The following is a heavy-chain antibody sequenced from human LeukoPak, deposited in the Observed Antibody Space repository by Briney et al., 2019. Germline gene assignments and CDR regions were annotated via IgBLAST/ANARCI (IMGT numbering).Heavy chain of an antibody. CDR3: ARGRADYVWGSYRYVAFDI. CDR1: GGSISSYY. CDR2: IYYSGST. V-gene: IGHV4-59*01. Sequence: PSETLSPTCTVSGGSISSYYWSWIRQPPGKGLEWIGYIYYSGSTNYNPSLKSRATISVDTSKNQFSLKLSSVTAADTAVYYCARGRADYVWGSYRYVAFDIWGQGTMVTVSS. D-gene: IGHD3-16*02. J-gene: IGHJ3*02.